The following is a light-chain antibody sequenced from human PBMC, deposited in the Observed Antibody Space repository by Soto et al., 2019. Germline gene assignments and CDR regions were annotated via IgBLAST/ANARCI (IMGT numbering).Light chain of an antibody. CDR3: QQRSLLFT. CDR1: QSVSSA. V-gene: IGKV3-11*01. CDR2: DAS. Sequence: EIVLTQSPATLSLSPGERATLSCRTSQSVSSALAWYQQKPGQAPRLLIYDASNRATGIPARFSGSGSGTDFTLNISRLQPEDFAVYYCQQRSLLFTFGGGTKVDIX. J-gene: IGKJ4*01.